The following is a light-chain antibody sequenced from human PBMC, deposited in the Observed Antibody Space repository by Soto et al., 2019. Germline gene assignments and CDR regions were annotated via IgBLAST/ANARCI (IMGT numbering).Light chain of an antibody. J-gene: IGKJ5*01. CDR1: RSVSSY. V-gene: IGKV3-11*01. CDR2: DAS. CDR3: QQRTNWPSST. Sequence: EIVLTQSPATLSLSPGERATLSCRASRSVSSYLAWYQQKPGQTPRLLIHDASNRATGIPVRFSGSGSGTDLTLTISSLAPEDFAVDFCQQRTNWPSSTFGQGTRLEIK.